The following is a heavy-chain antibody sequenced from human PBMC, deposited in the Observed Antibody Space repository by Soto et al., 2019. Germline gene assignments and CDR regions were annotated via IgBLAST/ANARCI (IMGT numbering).Heavy chain of an antibody. D-gene: IGHD6-13*01. CDR1: GGTFSSYA. V-gene: IGHV1-69*01. J-gene: IGHJ5*02. CDR3: ARGVLLAAAGTLVVAWFDP. CDR2: IIPIFGTA. Sequence: QVQLVQSGAEVKKPGSSVKVSCKASGGTFSSYAISWVRQAPGQGLEWMGGIIPIFGTANYAQKFQGRVTITADESTSTAYMELSSLRSEDTAMYYCARGVLLAAAGTLVVAWFDPWGQGTLVTVSS.